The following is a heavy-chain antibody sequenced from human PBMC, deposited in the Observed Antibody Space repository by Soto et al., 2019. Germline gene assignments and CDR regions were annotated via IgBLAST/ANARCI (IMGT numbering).Heavy chain of an antibody. D-gene: IGHD2-21*02. CDR2: INHSGST. J-gene: IGHJ4*02. Sequence: SETLSLTCSVSGGSISSSNYYWAWIRQPPGKGLEWIGEINHSGSTNYNPSLKSRVTISVDTSRNQFSLKLNSVTAADTAVYYCARLSYGDPGNSWGQGTLVTVSS. CDR1: GGSISSSNYY. CDR3: ARLSYGDPGNS. V-gene: IGHV4-39*07.